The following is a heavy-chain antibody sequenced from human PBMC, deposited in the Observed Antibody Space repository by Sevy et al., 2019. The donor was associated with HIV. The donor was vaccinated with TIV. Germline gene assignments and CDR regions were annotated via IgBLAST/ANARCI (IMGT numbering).Heavy chain of an antibody. J-gene: IGHJ3*02. CDR3: ASSVNSGWSGAFDI. V-gene: IGHV3-7*01. CDR1: GFTFSNYW. Sequence: GGSLRLSCAVSGFTFSNYWMSWVRQAPGKGLEWVANINEDRSEKYYVGSVKGRFTISRDNARNSLYLEMNNLRNEDTAVYYCASSVNSGWSGAFDIWGQGTMVTVSS. D-gene: IGHD6-19*01. CDR2: INEDRSEK.